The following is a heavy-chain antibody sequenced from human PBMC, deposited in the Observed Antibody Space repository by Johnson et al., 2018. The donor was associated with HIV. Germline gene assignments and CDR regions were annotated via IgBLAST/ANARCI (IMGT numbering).Heavy chain of an antibody. CDR3: ARDGAIAGAATEALDL. D-gene: IGHD1-26*01. V-gene: IGHV3-30*03. J-gene: IGHJ3*01. Sequence: QVQLVESGGGVVRPGRSLRLSCAASGFTFSNYGMHWVRQAPGKGLEWVAVLLYRGSNTYYADSVKGRFTISRDNSKNTLYLQMNSLRAEDTAVYYCARDGAIAGAATEALDLWGQGTMVIVSS. CDR1: GFTFSNYG. CDR2: LLYRGSNT.